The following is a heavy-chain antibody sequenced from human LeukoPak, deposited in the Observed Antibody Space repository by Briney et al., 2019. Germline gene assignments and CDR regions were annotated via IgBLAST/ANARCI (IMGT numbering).Heavy chain of an antibody. Sequence: GGSLRLSCAASGFTFRKYGMLWLRQAPGKGLEWVAVVSYDGGTTFYADSVKGRFTISRDNSKNTLDLQMFSLRVEDTAVYYCVTELSSENSGWYIEDWGQGTLVTVSS. J-gene: IGHJ1*01. V-gene: IGHV3-30*03. D-gene: IGHD6-25*01. CDR3: VTELSSENSGWYIED. CDR1: GFTFRKYG. CDR2: VSYDGGTT.